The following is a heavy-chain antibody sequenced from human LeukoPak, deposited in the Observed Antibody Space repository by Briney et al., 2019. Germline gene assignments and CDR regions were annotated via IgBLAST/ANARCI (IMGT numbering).Heavy chain of an antibody. D-gene: IGHD1-26*01. Sequence: SETLSLTCTVSGGSISSSSYYWGWLRQPPGTGLEWIGSIYYSGSTYYNPSLKSRVTISVDTSKNQFSLKLSSVTAADTAVYYCATPRATIGAFDIWGQGTMVTVS. J-gene: IGHJ3*02. CDR2: IYYSGST. CDR3: ATPRATIGAFDI. V-gene: IGHV4-39*01. CDR1: GGSISSSSYY.